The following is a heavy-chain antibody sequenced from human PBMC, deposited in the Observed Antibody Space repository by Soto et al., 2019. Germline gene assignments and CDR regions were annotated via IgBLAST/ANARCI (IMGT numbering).Heavy chain of an antibody. D-gene: IGHD7-27*01. J-gene: IGHJ4*02. V-gene: IGHV2-5*02. CDR3: ALRLPLGKHFDY. CDR1: GFSLTTSGVG. Sequence: QITLKESGPTLVKPTQTLTLTCTFSGFSLTTSGVGVGWIRQPPGKALEWLALIYWDDDKRYSPSLESRLTITKDTSNNQVVLTMTSMDPVDTATYYCALRLPLGKHFDYWGQGTLVTVSS. CDR2: IYWDDDK.